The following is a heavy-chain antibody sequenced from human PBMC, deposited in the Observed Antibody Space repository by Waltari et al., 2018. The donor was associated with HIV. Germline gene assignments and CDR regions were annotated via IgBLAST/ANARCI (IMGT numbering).Heavy chain of an antibody. V-gene: IGHV3-53*01. J-gene: IGHJ6*02. D-gene: IGHD3-10*01. Sequence: EVQLVESGGGLVQPGGSLILSCEAYGFSVSDNYLTWVRWAPGKGLQWVSVLYNEGRTQYIDSVKGRLTIFRDNSKNALYLQMNSLRVDDTAVYYCARMKRSYGSGQARYFYFGMDVWGQGTTVIVSS. CDR1: GFSVSDNY. CDR2: LYNEGRT. CDR3: ARMKRSYGSGQARYFYFGMDV.